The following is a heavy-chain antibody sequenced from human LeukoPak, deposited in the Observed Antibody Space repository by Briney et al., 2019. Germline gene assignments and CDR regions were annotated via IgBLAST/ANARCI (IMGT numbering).Heavy chain of an antibody. J-gene: IGHJ4*02. D-gene: IGHD1-26*01. Sequence: PSETLSLTCTVSGGSISSYYWSWIRQPPGKGLEWIGYIYYSGSTNYNPSLKSRVTISVDTSKNQFSLKLSSVTAADTAVYYCARADSGSYYGVLDYWGQGTLVTVSS. CDR2: IYYSGST. V-gene: IGHV4-59*01. CDR1: GGSISSYY. CDR3: ARADSGSYYGVLDY.